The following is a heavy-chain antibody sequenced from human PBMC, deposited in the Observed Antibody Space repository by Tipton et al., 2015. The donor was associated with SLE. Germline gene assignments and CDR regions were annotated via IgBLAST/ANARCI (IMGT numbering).Heavy chain of an antibody. Sequence: TLSLTCTVSGGSISSYYWSWIRQPPGKGLEWIGYIYYSGSTNYNPSLKSRVTISVDTSKNQFSLKLSSVTAADTAVYYCAREDYDFWSGPGDYWGQGTLVTVS. J-gene: IGHJ4*02. CDR1: GGSISSYY. D-gene: IGHD3-3*01. CDR3: AREDYDFWSGPGDY. V-gene: IGHV4-59*12. CDR2: IYYSGST.